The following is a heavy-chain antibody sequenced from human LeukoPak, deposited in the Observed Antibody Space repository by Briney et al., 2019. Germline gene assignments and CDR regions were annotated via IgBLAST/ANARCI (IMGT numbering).Heavy chain of an antibody. V-gene: IGHV4-34*01. CDR2: INHSGST. CDR3: ARRSTVTEAYYYYYYYMDV. Sequence: SETLSLTCAVYGGSFSGYYWSWIRQPPGKGLEWIGEINHSGSTNYNPSLKSRVTISVDTSKNQFSLKLSSVTAADTAVYYCARRSTVTEAYYYYYYYMDVWGKGTTVTVSS. D-gene: IGHD4-17*01. J-gene: IGHJ6*03. CDR1: GGSFSGYY.